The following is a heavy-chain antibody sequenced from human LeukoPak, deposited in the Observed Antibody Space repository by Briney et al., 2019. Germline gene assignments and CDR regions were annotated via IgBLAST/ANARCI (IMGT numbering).Heavy chain of an antibody. CDR1: GASMSNYY. D-gene: IGHD5-18*01. CDR2: IYHSGTTYSGST. CDR3: ARAGGYGLIDY. V-gene: IGHV4-39*07. Sequence: NPSETLSLTCNVSGASMSNYYWVWIRQPPGKGLEWIGSIYHSGTTYSGSTYYNPSLKSRVTISLDTPKNQFSLKVGSMTAADTAVYYCARAGGYGLIDYWGQGTMVTVSS. J-gene: IGHJ4*02.